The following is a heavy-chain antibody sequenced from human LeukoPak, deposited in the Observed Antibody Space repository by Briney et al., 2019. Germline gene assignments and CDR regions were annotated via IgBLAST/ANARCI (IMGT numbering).Heavy chain of an antibody. CDR2: INHSGST. CDR1: GVSFSGYY. V-gene: IGHV4-34*01. Sequence: SETLSLTCAVYGVSFSGYYWSWIRQPPGKGLEWIGEINHSGSTNYNPSLKSRVTISVDTSKNQFSLKLSSVTAADTAVYYCARGQYYDFWSGYYNRWFDPWGQGTLVTVSS. D-gene: IGHD3-3*01. CDR3: ARGQYYDFWSGYYNRWFDP. J-gene: IGHJ5*02.